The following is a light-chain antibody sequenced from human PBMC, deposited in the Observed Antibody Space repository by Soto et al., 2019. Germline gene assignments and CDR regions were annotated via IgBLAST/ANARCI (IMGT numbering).Light chain of an antibody. CDR2: DVS. J-gene: IGLJ2*01. V-gene: IGLV2-14*01. Sequence: QSVLTQPASVSGSPGQSITISCTGTGSDVGGYNYVSWYQQHPGKAPKVMIYDVSNRPSGVSNPFSGSKSGNTASLTISGLQAEDEADYYCSSYTSASTPLVFGGGTKLTVL. CDR3: SSYTSASTPLV. CDR1: GSDVGGYNY.